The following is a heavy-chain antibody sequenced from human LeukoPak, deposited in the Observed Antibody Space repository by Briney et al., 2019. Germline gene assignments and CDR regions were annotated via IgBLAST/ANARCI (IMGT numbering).Heavy chain of an antibody. CDR3: ARDRPHYDILTGYYSDD. J-gene: IGHJ4*02. CDR1: GGTFSSYA. CDR2: INPSGGST. V-gene: IGHV1-46*01. D-gene: IGHD3-9*01. Sequence: ASVKVSCKASGGTFSSYAISWVRQAPGQGLEWMGVINPSGGSTSYAQKFQGRVTMTRDMSTSTVYMELSSLRSEDTAVYYCARDRPHYDILTGYYSDDWGQGTLVTVSS.